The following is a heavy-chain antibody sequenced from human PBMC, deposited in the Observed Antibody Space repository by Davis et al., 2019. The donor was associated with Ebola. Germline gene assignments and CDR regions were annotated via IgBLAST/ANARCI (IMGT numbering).Heavy chain of an antibody. Sequence: SVKVSCKASGGTFSSYAISWVRQAPEQGLEWMGGIIPIFGTANYAQKFQGRVTMTRDTSISTAYMELSRLRSDDTAVYYCASSTPGLLPMDVWGQGTTVTVSS. V-gene: IGHV1-69*05. J-gene: IGHJ6*02. D-gene: IGHD2-21*01. CDR2: IIPIFGTA. CDR3: ASSTPGLLPMDV. CDR1: GGTFSSYA.